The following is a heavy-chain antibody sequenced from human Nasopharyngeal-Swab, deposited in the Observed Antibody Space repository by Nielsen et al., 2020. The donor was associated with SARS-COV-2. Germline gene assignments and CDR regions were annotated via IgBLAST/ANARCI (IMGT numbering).Heavy chain of an antibody. Sequence: GESLKIPCAAPGFTFSSYDMHWVRQATGKGLEWVSAIGTAGDTYYPGSVKGRFTISRENAKNSLYLQMNSLRAGDTAVYYCARSYGMDVWGQGTTVTVSS. V-gene: IGHV3-13*01. CDR1: GFTFSSYD. J-gene: IGHJ6*02. CDR2: IGTAGDT. CDR3: ARSYGMDV.